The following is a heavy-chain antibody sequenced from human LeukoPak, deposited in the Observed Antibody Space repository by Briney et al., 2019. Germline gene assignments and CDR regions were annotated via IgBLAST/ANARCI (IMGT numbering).Heavy chain of an antibody. V-gene: IGHV1-18*04. Sequence: GASVKVSCKASGYTFTSYGISWVRQAPGQGLEWMGWISAYNGNTNYAQKLQGRVTMTTDTSTSTAYMELRSLRSDDTAVYYCARAEGYYDILTGYYDPYYFGYWGQGTLVTVSS. CDR1: GYTFTSYG. CDR3: ARAEGYYDILTGYYDPYYFGY. D-gene: IGHD3-9*01. CDR2: ISAYNGNT. J-gene: IGHJ4*02.